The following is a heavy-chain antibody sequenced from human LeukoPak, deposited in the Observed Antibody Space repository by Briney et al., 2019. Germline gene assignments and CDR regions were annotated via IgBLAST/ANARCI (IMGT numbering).Heavy chain of an antibody. Sequence: GASVKVSCKASGYTFTGYYMHWVRQAPGQGLGWMGWINPNSGGTNYAQKFQGRVTMTRDTSISTAYMELSRLRSDDTAVYYCAQKPQYDILTGYWEHNWFDPWGQGTLVTVSS. D-gene: IGHD3-9*01. V-gene: IGHV1-2*02. CDR2: INPNSGGT. CDR3: AQKPQYDILTGYWEHNWFDP. CDR1: GYTFTGYY. J-gene: IGHJ5*02.